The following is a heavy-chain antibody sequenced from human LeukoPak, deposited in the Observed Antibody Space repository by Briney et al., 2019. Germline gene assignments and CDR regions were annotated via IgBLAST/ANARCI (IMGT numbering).Heavy chain of an antibody. CDR3: ARSTDGSGSYYYYGMDV. D-gene: IGHD3-10*01. Sequence: GGSLRLSCTASRFTFSDYHMSWIRQAPGRGLEWVSYISSSGNPIHYTDSVRGRFTISRDNAKNSLYLHMNSLRAEDAAVYYCARSTDGSGSYYYYGMDVWGQGTTVTVSS. J-gene: IGHJ6*02. V-gene: IGHV3-11*01. CDR2: ISSSGNPI. CDR1: RFTFSDYH.